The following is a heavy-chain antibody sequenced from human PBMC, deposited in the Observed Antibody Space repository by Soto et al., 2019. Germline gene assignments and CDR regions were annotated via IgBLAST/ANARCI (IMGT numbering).Heavy chain of an antibody. J-gene: IGHJ6*02. D-gene: IGHD2-15*01. CDR1: GFTFTSSA. V-gene: IGHV1-58*01. CDR3: ARDPEPYCSGGGCYSLSGGYGMDV. Sequence: GASVKVSCKASGFTFTSSAVQWVRQARGQRLEWIGWIVVGSGNTNYAQKFQERVTITRDMSTSTAYMELSSLRSEDTAVYFCARDPEPYCSGGGCYSLSGGYGMDVWGQGTTVTVSS. CDR2: IVVGSGNT.